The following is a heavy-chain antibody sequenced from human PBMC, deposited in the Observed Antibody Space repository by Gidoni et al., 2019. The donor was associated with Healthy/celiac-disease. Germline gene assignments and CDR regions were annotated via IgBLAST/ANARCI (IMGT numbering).Heavy chain of an antibody. CDR3: ARGALTENRRDYYYGMDV. Sequence: QVQLQESGQGLVRPSRTLSLTCTASGGPISSGGYYWSWLRQHPGKGLEWIGYIDYSGSTYYNPSLKSLVTISVDTSKNQFSLKLSCVTAADTAVYYCARGALTENRRDYYYGMDVWGQGTTVTVSS. V-gene: IGHV4-31*01. CDR1: GGPISSGGYY. J-gene: IGHJ6*02. D-gene: IGHD3-16*02. CDR2: IDYSGST.